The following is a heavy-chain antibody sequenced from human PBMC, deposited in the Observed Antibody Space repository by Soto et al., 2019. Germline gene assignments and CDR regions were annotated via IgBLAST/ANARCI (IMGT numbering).Heavy chain of an antibody. J-gene: IGHJ3*02. Sequence: SETLSLTCAVSGYSISSGYYWGWIRQPPGKGLEWIGSIYHSGSTYYNPSLKSRVTISVDTSKNQFSLKLSSVTAADTAVYYCARDAIGEFHAFDIWGQGTMVTISS. CDR2: IYHSGST. CDR1: GYSISSGYY. V-gene: IGHV4-38-2*02. D-gene: IGHD3-10*01. CDR3: ARDAIGEFHAFDI.